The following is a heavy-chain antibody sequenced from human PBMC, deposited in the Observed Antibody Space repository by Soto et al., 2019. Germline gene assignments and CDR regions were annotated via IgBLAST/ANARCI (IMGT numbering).Heavy chain of an antibody. V-gene: IGHV1-18*01. J-gene: IGHJ4*02. Sequence: ASVPVSSKASGYTFTSYGIIWVGQAPQQGLKWMEWISGYYGSRSYAQKLQGRVSMTTDTSTSTAYMELRSLRADDTAVYFYARDVYGSGTGTFDYWGQGTLVTVSS. CDR1: GYTFTSYG. D-gene: IGHD3-10*01. CDR2: ISGYYGSR. CDR3: ARDVYGSGTGTFDY.